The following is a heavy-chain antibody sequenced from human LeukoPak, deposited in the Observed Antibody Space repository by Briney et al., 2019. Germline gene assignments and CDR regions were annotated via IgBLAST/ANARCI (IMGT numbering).Heavy chain of an antibody. D-gene: IGHD4-23*01. Sequence: GASVKVSCKASGYTFTSYYMHWVRQAPGQGLEWMGIINPSGGSTSYAQKFQGRVTMTRDMSTSTVYMELSSLRSEDTAVYYCARGVYGGNDPTDAFDIWGQGTMVTVSS. J-gene: IGHJ3*02. CDR1: GYTFTSYY. V-gene: IGHV1-46*01. CDR3: ARGVYGGNDPTDAFDI. CDR2: INPSGGST.